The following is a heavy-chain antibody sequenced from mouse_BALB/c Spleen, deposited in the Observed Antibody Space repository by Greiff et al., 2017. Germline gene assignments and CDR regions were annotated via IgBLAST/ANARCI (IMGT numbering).Heavy chain of an antibody. CDR2: ISSGGST. V-gene: IGHV5-6-5*01. J-gene: IGHJ4*01. CDR3: ARWLPSYAMDY. Sequence: EVNLVESGGGLVKPGGSLKLSCAASGFTFSSYAMSWVRQTPEKRLEWVASISSGGSTYYPDSVKGRFTISRDNARNILYLQMSSLRSEDTAMYYCARWLPSYAMDYWGQGTSVTVSS. D-gene: IGHD2-2*01. CDR1: GFTFSSYA.